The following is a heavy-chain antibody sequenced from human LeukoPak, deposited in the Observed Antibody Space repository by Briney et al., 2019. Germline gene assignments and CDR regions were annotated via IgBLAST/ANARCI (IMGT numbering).Heavy chain of an antibody. CDR1: GLTVSSSY. V-gene: IGHV3-53*01. Sequence: TGGSLRLSCAASGLTVSSSYMSWVRQAPGKGLEWVSVYSDGDTDYPEPVKGRFTISRDNSKNTLYLQMNSLRAEDTAVYYCAKDTGHYSSGWYRYFDYWGQGTLVTVSS. CDR2: YSDGDT. D-gene: IGHD6-19*01. CDR3: AKDTGHYSSGWYRYFDY. J-gene: IGHJ4*02.